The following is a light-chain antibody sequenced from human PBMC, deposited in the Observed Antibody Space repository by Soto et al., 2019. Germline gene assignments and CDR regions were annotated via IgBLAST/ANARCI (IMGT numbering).Light chain of an antibody. CDR2: RAS. CDR3: QQYHNLWT. V-gene: IGKV3-15*01. Sequence: EIVMTQSPATLSVSPGERATLSCTASHYVYSNVAWFQQRPGQAPRLLIYRASTRATGTPARFSGSESGTEFTLTITSLQSEDFALYYCQQYHNLWTFGQGTKVDSK. CDR1: HYVYSN. J-gene: IGKJ1*01.